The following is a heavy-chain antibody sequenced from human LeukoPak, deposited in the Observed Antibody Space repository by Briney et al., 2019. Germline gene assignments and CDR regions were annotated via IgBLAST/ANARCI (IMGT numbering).Heavy chain of an antibody. Sequence: KPGGSLRLSCAASGFTFSSYAMHWVRQAPGKGLEWVAVISYDGSNKYYADSVKGRFTISRDNSKNTLYLQMNSLRAEDTAVYYCARESSWGAVADYFDYWGQGTLVTVSS. J-gene: IGHJ4*02. D-gene: IGHD6-19*01. CDR3: ARESSWGAVADYFDY. CDR1: GFTFSSYA. CDR2: ISYDGSNK. V-gene: IGHV3-30*04.